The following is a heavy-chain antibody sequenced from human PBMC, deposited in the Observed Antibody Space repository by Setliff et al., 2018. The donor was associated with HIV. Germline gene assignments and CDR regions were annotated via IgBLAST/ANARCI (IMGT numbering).Heavy chain of an antibody. CDR2: IYYGGST. Sequence: SETLSLTCTVSGGSINVNNYYWGWVRQSPGKGLDYIGTIYYGGSTYYNPSLKSRPTISVDTSKNQFSLKLNSVTAADTAVYYCARLAIPAATTDYWGQGTLVTVSS. CDR1: GGSINVNNYY. CDR3: ARLAIPAATTDY. V-gene: IGHV4-39*01. J-gene: IGHJ4*02. D-gene: IGHD2-2*01.